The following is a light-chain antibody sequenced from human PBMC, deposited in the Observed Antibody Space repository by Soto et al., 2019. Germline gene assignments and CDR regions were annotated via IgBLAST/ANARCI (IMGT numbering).Light chain of an antibody. Sequence: DIQMTQSPSTLSASVGDRVTITCRASERVSRWLAWYQQKPGRTPKLLIYQASTLETGVPSRFSGSGSGTEFTLTISSLKPDYFATYYCQQYNAYSQAFGQGTKVEIK. CDR3: QQYNAYSQA. CDR2: QAS. V-gene: IGKV1-5*03. J-gene: IGKJ1*01. CDR1: ERVSRW.